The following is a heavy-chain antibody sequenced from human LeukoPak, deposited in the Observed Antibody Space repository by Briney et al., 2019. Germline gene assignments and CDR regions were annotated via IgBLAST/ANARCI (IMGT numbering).Heavy chain of an antibody. CDR2: IYYSGST. Sequence: SETLSLTCTVSGGSISSSSYYWGWIRQPPGKGLEWIGSIYYSGSTYYNPSLNSRVTISVDTSKNQFSLKLSSVTAADTAVYYCASPRRYCSSTSCHRLDYWGQGTLVTVSS. D-gene: IGHD2-2*01. V-gene: IGHV4-39*01. CDR3: ASPRRYCSSTSCHRLDY. J-gene: IGHJ4*02. CDR1: GGSISSSSYY.